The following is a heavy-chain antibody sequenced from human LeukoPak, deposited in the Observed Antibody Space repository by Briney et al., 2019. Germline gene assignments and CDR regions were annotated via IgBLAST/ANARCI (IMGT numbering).Heavy chain of an antibody. D-gene: IGHD6-13*01. CDR3: ARVRSSWYRDDAFDI. CDR1: GYTFTGYY. J-gene: IGHJ3*02. V-gene: IGHV1-2*06. CDR2: INPNSGGT. Sequence: ASVKVSCKASGYTFTGYYMHWVRQARGQGLEWRGRINPNSGGTNYAQKFQGRVTMTRDTSISTAYMELSRLRSDDTAVYYCARVRSSWYRDDAFDIWGQGTMVTVSS.